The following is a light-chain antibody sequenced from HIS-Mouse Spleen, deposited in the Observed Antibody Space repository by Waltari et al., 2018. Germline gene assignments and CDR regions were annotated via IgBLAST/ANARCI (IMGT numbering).Light chain of an antibody. CDR1: SSDVAGYNY. CDR3: CSYAGSYTYV. J-gene: IGLJ1*01. CDR2: DVS. V-gene: IGLV2-11*01. Sequence: QSALTQPRPVSGSPGQPVTIPCTVTSSDVAGYNYFSWYHQHPGKDPKLMIYDVSKRPSGVPDRFSGSKSGNTASLTISGLQAEDEADYYCCSYAGSYTYVFGTGTKVTVL.